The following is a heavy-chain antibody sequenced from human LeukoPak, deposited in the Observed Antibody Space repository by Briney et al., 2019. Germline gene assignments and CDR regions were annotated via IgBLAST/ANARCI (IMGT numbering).Heavy chain of an antibody. CDR1: GFTFSSYA. Sequence: GGSLRLSCAASGFTFSSYAMSWVRQAPGKGLEWVSAISGSGGSTYYADSVKGRFTISRDNSKNTLYLQMNSLRAEDTAVYYCATAGVHERRGMLNSPWGQGTLVTVSS. V-gene: IGHV3-23*01. CDR3: ATAGVHERRGMLNSP. CDR2: ISGSGGST. D-gene: IGHD7-27*01. J-gene: IGHJ4*02.